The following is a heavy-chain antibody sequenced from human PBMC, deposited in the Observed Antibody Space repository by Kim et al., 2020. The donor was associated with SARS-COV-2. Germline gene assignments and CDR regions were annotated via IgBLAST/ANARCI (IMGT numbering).Heavy chain of an antibody. Sequence: ASVKVSCKASGYTFTSYAIHWVRQAPGQRLEWMGWINAGNAHARYSEKLQGRLTITRDTSVDIAYMEVSSLSSEDTAVYYCARSHLRGYDSGSYFDYWGQGTLVTVSS. V-gene: IGHV1-3*01. CDR1: GYTFTSYA. D-gene: IGHD3-10*01. CDR2: INAGNAHA. CDR3: ARSHLRGYDSGSYFDY. J-gene: IGHJ4*02.